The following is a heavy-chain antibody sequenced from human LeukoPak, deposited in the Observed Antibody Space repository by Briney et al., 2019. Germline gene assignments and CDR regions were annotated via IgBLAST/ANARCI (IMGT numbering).Heavy chain of an antibody. D-gene: IGHD5-18*01. Sequence: GGSLRLSCAASGLTFSSYGMSWVRQAPGKGLGWVSAISGGGGTTYYADSVKGRFTISRDNSKNMLYLQMNSLRSEDTAVYYCAKDPNSFAYSGYFDSWGQGTLVTVSS. V-gene: IGHV3-23*01. CDR3: AKDPNSFAYSGYFDS. CDR1: GLTFSSYG. CDR2: ISGGGGTT. J-gene: IGHJ4*02.